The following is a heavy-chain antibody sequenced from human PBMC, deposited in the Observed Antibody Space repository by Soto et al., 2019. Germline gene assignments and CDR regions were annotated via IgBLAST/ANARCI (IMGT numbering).Heavy chain of an antibody. Sequence: PSATLSLTCTVSGGSISSYYWSWIRQPPGKGLEWIGYIYYSGSTNYNPSLKSRVTISVDTSKNQFSLKLSSVTAADTAVYYCARDGTYCSGGSCPIYYYYGMDVWGQGTTVTVSS. V-gene: IGHV4-59*01. J-gene: IGHJ6*02. D-gene: IGHD2-15*01. CDR3: ARDGTYCSGGSCPIYYYYGMDV. CDR1: GGSISSYY. CDR2: IYYSGST.